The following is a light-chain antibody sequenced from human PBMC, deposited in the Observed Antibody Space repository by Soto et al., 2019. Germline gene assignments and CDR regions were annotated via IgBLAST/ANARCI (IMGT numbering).Light chain of an antibody. Sequence: DIQLTQTPSTWSSSFGDEVTITCRASQTISRWLAWYQQKPGRAPKLLIYDASTLESGVPSRFSGSGSETEFTLTTSRLQPDDVATYFCHSRAFGQGTRLEIK. CDR1: QTISRW. CDR3: HSRA. V-gene: IGKV1-5*01. J-gene: IGKJ5*01. CDR2: DAS.